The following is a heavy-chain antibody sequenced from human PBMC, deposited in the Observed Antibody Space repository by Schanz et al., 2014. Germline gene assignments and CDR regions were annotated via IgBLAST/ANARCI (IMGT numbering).Heavy chain of an antibody. CDR1: GYTLTGFG. J-gene: IGHJ6*02. CDR3: ARFNSGSHSPPYYYYGMDV. Sequence: QVQLVQSGAEVKKPGASVKVSCKASGYTLTGFGVSWVRQAPGQGREWMGWISAYSGNSKYAQKLKGRVTMTTDTSTNTAYMELRSLTSDDTAVYYCARFNSGSHSPPYYYYGMDVWGQGTTVTVSS. D-gene: IGHD1-26*01. CDR2: ISAYSGNS. V-gene: IGHV1-18*01.